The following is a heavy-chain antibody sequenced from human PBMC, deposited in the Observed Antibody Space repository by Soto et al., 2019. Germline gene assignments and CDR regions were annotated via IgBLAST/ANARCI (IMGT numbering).Heavy chain of an antibody. V-gene: IGHV3-15*01. J-gene: IGHJ6*03. CDR2: IKSKTDGGTT. Sequence: EVQLVESGGGLVKPGGSLRLSCAASGFTFSNAWMSWVRQAPGKGLEWVGRIKSKTDGGTTDYAAPVKGRFTISRDDSKNNLDLQMSSLKTEDTALYYCTTGYSSGSYHYYCMDVWCKGTTVTASS. CDR1: GFTFSNAW. CDR3: TTGYSSGSYHYYCMDV. D-gene: IGHD6-19*01.